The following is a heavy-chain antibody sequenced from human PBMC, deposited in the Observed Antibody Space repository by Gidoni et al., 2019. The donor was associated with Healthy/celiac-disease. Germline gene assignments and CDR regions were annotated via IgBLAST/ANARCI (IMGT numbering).Heavy chain of an antibody. Sequence: QVPLVESGGGVVQPGRSLRLSCAASGFTFSSYARHWVRPAPGKGLAWVAVISYDGSNKYYADSVKGRFTISRDNSKNTLYLQMNSLRAEDTAVYYCARDGDIVVVPAAIPLMDVWGQGTTVTVSS. J-gene: IGHJ6*02. D-gene: IGHD2-2*01. CDR3: ARDGDIVVVPAAIPLMDV. CDR1: GFTFSSYA. CDR2: ISYDGSNK. V-gene: IGHV3-30*04.